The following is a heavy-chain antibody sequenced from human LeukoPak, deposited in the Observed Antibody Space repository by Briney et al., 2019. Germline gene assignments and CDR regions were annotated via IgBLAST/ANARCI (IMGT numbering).Heavy chain of an antibody. CDR1: GFTFSSYA. V-gene: IGHV3-23*01. CDR2: ISSGGAT. Sequence: PGGSLRLSCAASGFTFSSYAMTWVRQAPWKGLEWVSSISSGGATYYADSVKGRFTISRDNSKNTLYLQMNSLRAEDTAVYYCAKDPPAYTSTWFDPWGQGTLVTASS. D-gene: IGHD2-2*01. CDR3: AKDPPAYTSTWFDP. J-gene: IGHJ5*02.